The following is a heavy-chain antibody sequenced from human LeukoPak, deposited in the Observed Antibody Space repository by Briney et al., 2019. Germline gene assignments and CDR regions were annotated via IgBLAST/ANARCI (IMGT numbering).Heavy chain of an antibody. J-gene: IGHJ5*02. V-gene: IGHV3-30*02. Sequence: GGSLRLSCAASGFTFSSYGMHWVRQAPGKGLEWVAFIRYDGSNKYYADSVKGRFTISRDNSKNTLYLQMNSLRAEDTAVYYCAEDRGYYGSGSYYAPMSWFDPWGQGTLVTVSS. CDR1: GFTFSSYG. CDR2: IRYDGSNK. CDR3: AEDRGYYGSGSYYAPMSWFDP. D-gene: IGHD3-10*01.